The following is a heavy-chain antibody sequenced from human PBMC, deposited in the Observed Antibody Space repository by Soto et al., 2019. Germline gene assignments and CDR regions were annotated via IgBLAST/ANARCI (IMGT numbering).Heavy chain of an antibody. CDR3: ARGRGYSYGIRDYYYYYGMDV. Sequence: TLSLTCTVSGGSISSGGYYWSWIRQHPGKGLEWIGYIYYSGSTYYNPSLKSRVTTSVDTSKNQFSLKLSSVTAADTAVYYCARGRGYSYGIRDYYYYYGMDVWGQGTTVTVSS. CDR1: GGSISSGGYY. D-gene: IGHD5-18*01. CDR2: IYYSGST. V-gene: IGHV4-31*03. J-gene: IGHJ6*02.